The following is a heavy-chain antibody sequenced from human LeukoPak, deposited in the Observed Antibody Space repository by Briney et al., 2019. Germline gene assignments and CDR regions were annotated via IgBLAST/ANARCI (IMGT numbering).Heavy chain of an antibody. CDR1: GFTFDDYG. V-gene: IGHV3-20*04. Sequence: RSGGSLRLSCAASGFTFDDYGMSWVRQAPGKGLEWVCGINWSGGSTVYADSVKGRFTISRDNAKNSLYLQMNSLRAADTALYFCAKDPMTVYRSGWSGAFDSWGQGTMVTASS. CDR2: INWSGGST. J-gene: IGHJ3*01. CDR3: AKDPMTVYRSGWSGAFDS. D-gene: IGHD6-19*01.